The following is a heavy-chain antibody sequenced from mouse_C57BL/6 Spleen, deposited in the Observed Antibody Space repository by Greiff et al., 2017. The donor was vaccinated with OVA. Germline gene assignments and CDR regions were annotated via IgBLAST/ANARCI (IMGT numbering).Heavy chain of an antibody. J-gene: IGHJ2*01. CDR1: GYAFTNYL. V-gene: IGHV1-54*01. CDR3: ARWGDYLDY. Sequence: QVQLQQSGAELVRPGTSVKVSCKASGYAFTNYLIEWVKQRPGQGLEWIGVINPGSGGTNYNEKFKGKATLTADKSSSTAYMQLSSLTSEDSAVYFCARWGDYLDYWGQGTTLTVSS. CDR2: INPGSGGT.